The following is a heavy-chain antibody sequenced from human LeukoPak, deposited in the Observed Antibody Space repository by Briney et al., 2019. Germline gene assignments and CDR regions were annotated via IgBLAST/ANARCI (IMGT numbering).Heavy chain of an antibody. V-gene: IGHV3-66*01. D-gene: IGHD3-10*01. CDR1: GFTVSSNF. J-gene: IGHJ6*02. CDR3: VKGPHYYGSGSYYNRKYYYYYYGMDV. Sequence: GGSLRLSCAVSGFTVSSNFMSWVRQAPGKGPEWVSVIYTSGITYYADSVRGRFTISRDNSKNTLYLQMSSLRAEDTAVYYCVKGPHYYGSGSYYNRKYYYYYYGMDVWGQGTTVTVSS. CDR2: IYTSGIT.